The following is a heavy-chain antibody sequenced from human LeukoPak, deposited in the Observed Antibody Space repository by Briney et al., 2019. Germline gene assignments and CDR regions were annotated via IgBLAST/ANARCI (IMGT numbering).Heavy chain of an antibody. Sequence: PGGSLRLSCAASEFSFSNSGMSWVRQAPAKGLEWVAGISGGGANTHYADSVKGRFTISRDNSKNTLFLQMNSLRDEDTAIYYCSKWNGYGDYWGQGTLVTVSS. CDR2: ISGGGANT. D-gene: IGHD1-1*01. V-gene: IGHV3-23*01. CDR1: EFSFSNSG. CDR3: SKWNGYGDY. J-gene: IGHJ4*02.